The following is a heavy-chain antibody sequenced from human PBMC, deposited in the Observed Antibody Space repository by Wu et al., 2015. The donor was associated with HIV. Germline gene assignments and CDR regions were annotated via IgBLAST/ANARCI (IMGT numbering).Heavy chain of an antibody. CDR2: IIPIFGTA. CDR3: ARDVLDCSSTSCSHYYYMDV. CDR1: GGTFSSYA. D-gene: IGHD2-2*01. V-gene: IGHV1-69*12. Sequence: QVQLVQSGAEVKKPGSSVKVSCKASGGTFSSYAISWVRQAPGQGLEWMGGIIPIFGTANYAQKFQGRVTITADESTSTAYMELSSLRSEDTAVYYCARDVLDCSSTSCSHYYYMDVWDKGTTVTVSS. J-gene: IGHJ6*03.